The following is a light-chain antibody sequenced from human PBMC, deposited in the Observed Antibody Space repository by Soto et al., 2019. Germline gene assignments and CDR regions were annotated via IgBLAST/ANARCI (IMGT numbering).Light chain of an antibody. CDR3: ETWDSNTHTV. Sequence: QAVLTQSSSASASLGSSVKLTCTLSSGHNTYTIAWHQQQPGKAPRYLMKLERSGSYDKGSGVPDRISGASSGADRYLTISNLQSEDEADYYCETWDSNTHTVFGGGTQLTVL. CDR1: SGHNTYT. J-gene: IGLJ7*01. V-gene: IGLV4-60*03. CDR2: LERSGSY.